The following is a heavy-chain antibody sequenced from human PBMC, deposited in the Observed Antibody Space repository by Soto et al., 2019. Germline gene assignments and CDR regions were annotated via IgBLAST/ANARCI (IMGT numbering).Heavy chain of an antibody. CDR1: GGTFSSYA. Sequence: QVQLVQSGAEVKKPGSSVKVSCKASGGTFSSYAISWVRQAPGQGREWMGGIIPIFGTANYAQKFQGRVTITADESTSTAYMELSSLRSEDTAVYYCALTRRVYCSGGSCYSNYYYGMDVWGQGTTVTVSS. D-gene: IGHD2-15*01. CDR2: IIPIFGTA. V-gene: IGHV1-69*12. CDR3: ALTRRVYCSGGSCYSNYYYGMDV. J-gene: IGHJ6*02.